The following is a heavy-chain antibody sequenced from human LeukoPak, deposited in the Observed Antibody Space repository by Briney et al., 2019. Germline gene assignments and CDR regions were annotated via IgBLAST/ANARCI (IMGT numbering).Heavy chain of an antibody. J-gene: IGHJ4*02. CDR2: IYYSGST. Sequence: SETLSLTCAVYGGSFSGYYWGWIRQPPGKGLEWIGTIYYSGSTYYNPSLKSRVTISIDTSKKQFSLELSSVTAAGTAVYYCARQFWRGYYTSDYWGQGTLVTVSS. CDR1: GGSFSGYY. V-gene: IGHV4-39*01. CDR3: ARQFWRGYYTSDY. D-gene: IGHD3-3*01.